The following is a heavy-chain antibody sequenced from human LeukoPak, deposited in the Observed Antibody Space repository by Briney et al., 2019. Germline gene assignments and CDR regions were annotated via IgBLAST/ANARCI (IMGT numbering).Heavy chain of an antibody. CDR1: GFPFSTYW. D-gene: IGHD6-13*01. V-gene: IGHV3-7*01. CDR3: ATDRGYSTFDY. J-gene: IGHJ4*02. CDR2: INQDGRTI. Sequence: GGSLRLSCAASGFPFSTYWMNWIRQAPGKGLEWVANINQDGRTINYGDPVKGRFTISRDNARNSLYLQMTSLRAEDTALYYRATDRGYSTFDYWGQGTLVTVSS.